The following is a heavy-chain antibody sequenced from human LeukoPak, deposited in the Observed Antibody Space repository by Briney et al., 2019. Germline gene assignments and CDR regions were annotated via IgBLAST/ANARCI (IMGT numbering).Heavy chain of an antibody. CDR2: ISSSSSYI. CDR3: ARAMGSSWYGSDY. J-gene: IGHJ4*02. V-gene: IGHV3-21*01. CDR1: GFTFSSYS. D-gene: IGHD6-13*01. Sequence: GGSLRLSCAASGFTFSSYSMNWVRQAPGKGLEWVSSISSSSSYIYYADSVKGRFTISRDNAKNSLYLQMNSLRAEDAAVYYCARAMGSSWYGSDYWGQGTLVTVSS.